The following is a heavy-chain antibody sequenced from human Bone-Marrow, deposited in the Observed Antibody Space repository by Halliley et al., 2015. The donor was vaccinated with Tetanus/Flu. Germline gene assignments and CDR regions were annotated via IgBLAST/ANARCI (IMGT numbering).Heavy chain of an antibody. V-gene: IGHV4-38-2*01. CDR3: ARGVSGDGTLDY. CDR2: IDHSGGA. CDR1: GYSISIGYF. Sequence: TLSLTCAVSGYSISIGYFWGWIRRPPGQGLEWIGSIDHSGGAYYNPPHKRRGPISVDTSKNQFSRKPSSVTAADTAVYYCARGVSGDGTLDYWGQGTPVTVSS. J-gene: IGHJ4*02. D-gene: IGHD2-8*01.